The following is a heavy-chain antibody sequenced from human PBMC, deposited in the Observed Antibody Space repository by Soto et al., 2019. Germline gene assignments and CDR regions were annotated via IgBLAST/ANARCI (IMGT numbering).Heavy chain of an antibody. J-gene: IGHJ5*02. CDR2: IIPIFGTP. CDR3: AKGEGATIGGFDT. D-gene: IGHD5-12*01. Sequence: QVHLVQSGAEVKKPGSSVKVSCRTSGGTFSSYAISWVRQAPGQGLEWMGGIIPIFGTPNYAQNFQGRITITADESTSTAYVELSRLRSEDTAVYYCAKGEGATIGGFDTWGPGTLVTVSS. CDR1: GGTFSSYA. V-gene: IGHV1-69*01.